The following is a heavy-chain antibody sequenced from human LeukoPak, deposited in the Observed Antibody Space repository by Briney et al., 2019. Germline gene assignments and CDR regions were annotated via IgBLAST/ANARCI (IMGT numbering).Heavy chain of an antibody. D-gene: IGHD2-21*01. V-gene: IGHV3-74*01. CDR2: INSDGSWT. Sequence: GGSLRLSCAASGNYWMHWVRQVPGKGLVWASHINSDGSWTSYADSVRGRFTISRDNSKNTLYLQMNSLRAEDTAVYYCARRMLFLGVAVDYWGQGTLVTVSS. CDR1: GNYW. CDR3: ARRMLFLGVAVDY. J-gene: IGHJ4*02.